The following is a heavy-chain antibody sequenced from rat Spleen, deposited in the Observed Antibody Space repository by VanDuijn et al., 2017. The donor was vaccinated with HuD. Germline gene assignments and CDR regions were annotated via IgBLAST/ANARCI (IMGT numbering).Heavy chain of an antibody. CDR3: TTYSDYATSPFAY. J-gene: IGHJ3*01. CDR1: GFTLSRYH. D-gene: IGHD1-6*01. CDR2: IGSSGGSI. Sequence: VQLKESGPGLVQPSQTLSLICTVSGFTLSRYHVHWVRQAPTKGLEWVATIGSSGGSIFYRDSVKGRFTISRDNAKSTLYLQMDSLRSEDTATYYCTTYSDYATSPFAYWGRGTLVTVSS. V-gene: IGHV5-19*01.